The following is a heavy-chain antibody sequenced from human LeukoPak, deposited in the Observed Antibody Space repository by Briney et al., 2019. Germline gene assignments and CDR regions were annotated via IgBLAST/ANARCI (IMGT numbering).Heavy chain of an antibody. V-gene: IGHV1-18*04. J-gene: IGHJ6*03. CDR2: ISACNGNT. CDR1: GYTFTGYY. CDR3: ARGPAAILHYYYYYYMDV. Sequence: ASVKVSCKASGYTFTGYYMHWVRQAPGQGLEWMGWISACNGNTNYAQKLQGRVTMTTDTSTSTAYMELRSLRSDDTAVYYCARGPAAILHYYYYYYMDVWGKGTTVTVSS. D-gene: IGHD2-2*02.